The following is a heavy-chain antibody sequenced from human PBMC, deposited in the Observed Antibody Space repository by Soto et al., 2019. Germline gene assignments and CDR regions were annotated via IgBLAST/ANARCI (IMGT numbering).Heavy chain of an antibody. Sequence: SETLSLTCTVSGTSISSYYWSWIRQPPGKGLEWIANIHYSGTTNYNPSLASRVTLSVDTSKNQFSLKLSSVTAADTAVYYCARDLGQLWFDYWGQGTLVTVSS. J-gene: IGHJ4*02. CDR1: GTSISSYY. D-gene: IGHD5-18*01. CDR3: ARDLGQLWFDY. V-gene: IGHV4-59*01. CDR2: IHYSGTT.